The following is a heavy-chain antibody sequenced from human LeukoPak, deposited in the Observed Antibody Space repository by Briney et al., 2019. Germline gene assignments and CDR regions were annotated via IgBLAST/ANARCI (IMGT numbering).Heavy chain of an antibody. Sequence: PSETLSLXCTVSGGSISSYYWSWIRQPPGKGLEWIGYIYYSGSTNYNPSLKSRVTISVDTSKNQFSLKLSSVTAADTAVYYCARGGVMYGDYWGQGTLVTVSS. V-gene: IGHV4-59*08. CDR1: GGSISSYY. CDR2: IYYSGST. CDR3: ARGGVMYGDY. J-gene: IGHJ4*02. D-gene: IGHD3-16*01.